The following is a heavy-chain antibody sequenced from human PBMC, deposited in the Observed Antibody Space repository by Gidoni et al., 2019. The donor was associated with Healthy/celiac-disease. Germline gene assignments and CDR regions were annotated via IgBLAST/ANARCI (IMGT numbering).Heavy chain of an antibody. CDR1: GFTFSSYA. J-gene: IGHJ6*02. V-gene: IGHV3-23*01. Sequence: EVQLLESGGGLVQHGGSLRLSCAASGFTFSSYAMSWVRQAPGKGMAWGSAISGRWGSTYYADSVKGRFTISRDNSKNTLYLQMNSLRAEDTAVYYCAKHSRYDIWSGYGVSCGMDVWGQGTTVTVSS. D-gene: IGHD3-3*01. CDR3: AKHSRYDIWSGYGVSCGMDV. CDR2: ISGRWGST.